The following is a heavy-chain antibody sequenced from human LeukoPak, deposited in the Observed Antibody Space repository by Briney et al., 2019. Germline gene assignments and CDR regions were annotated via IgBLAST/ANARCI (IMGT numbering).Heavy chain of an antibody. CDR3: ARPTTVVTYFFDY. CDR2: ISYDGSNK. V-gene: IGHV3-30-3*01. D-gene: IGHD4-23*01. Sequence: PGWSLRLSCAASGFTFSSYAMHWVRQAPGKGLEWVAVISYDGSNKYYADSVKGRFTISRDNSKNTLYLQMNSLRAEDTAVYYCARPTTVVTYFFDYWGQGTLVTVSS. J-gene: IGHJ4*02. CDR1: GFTFSSYA.